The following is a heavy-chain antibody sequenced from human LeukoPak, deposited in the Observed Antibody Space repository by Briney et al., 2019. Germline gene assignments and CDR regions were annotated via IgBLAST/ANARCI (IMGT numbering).Heavy chain of an antibody. V-gene: IGHV6-1*01. D-gene: IGHD5-24*01. J-gene: IGHJ3*02. CDR3: ARLRPREDVDAFDI. Sequence: SQTLSLTCAISGDSVSSNSVAWNWIRQSPSRGLEWLGRTYYRSKWYNDYAVSVKSRITINPDTSKNQFSLQLNSVTPEDTAMYYCARLRPREDVDAFDIWGQGTMVTVSS. CDR2: TYYRSKWYN. CDR1: GDSVSSNSVA.